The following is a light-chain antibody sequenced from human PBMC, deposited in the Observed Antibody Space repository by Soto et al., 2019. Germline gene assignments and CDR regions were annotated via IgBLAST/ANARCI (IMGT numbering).Light chain of an antibody. CDR1: SSDVGGYNY. Sequence: QSALTQPASVSGSPGQSITISCTGTSSDVGGYNYVSWYQQHPGKAPKLVIYGVTYRPSGVSARFSGSKFQNTASLTISGLQAQDEADYYCSSFRSGSVVLFGGGTKLPVL. J-gene: IGLJ3*02. V-gene: IGLV2-14*01. CDR2: GVT. CDR3: SSFRSGSVVL.